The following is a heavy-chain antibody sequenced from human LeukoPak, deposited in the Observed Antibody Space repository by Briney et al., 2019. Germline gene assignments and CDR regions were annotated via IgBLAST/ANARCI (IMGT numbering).Heavy chain of an antibody. J-gene: IGHJ6*02. CDR3: ANPAGGLAAAGTGPYYYYGMDV. D-gene: IGHD6-13*01. V-gene: IGHV3-23*01. CDR1: GFTFSNYA. Sequence: GGSLRLSCAASGFTFSNYAMSWVRQAPGKGLEWVSTISNSGDATYYADSVKGRFTISRDNSKNTLYLQTNSLRAEDTAVYYCANPAGGLAAAGTGPYYYYGMDVWGQGTTVTVSS. CDR2: ISNSGDAT.